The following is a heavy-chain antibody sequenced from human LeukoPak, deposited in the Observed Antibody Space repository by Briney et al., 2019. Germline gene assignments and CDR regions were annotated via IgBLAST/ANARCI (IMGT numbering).Heavy chain of an antibody. CDR2: MYYIGGT. CDR1: GGSISSSTYY. J-gene: IGHJ4*02. V-gene: IGHV4-39*07. CDR3: VKEGF. Sequence: PSQTLSLTFTVSGGSISSSTYYWGWIRQPPGKGLEWIASMYYIGGTYYNPSLKSRVTISQDTSKNQFSLKLDSVTAADTAVYYCVKEGFWGRGTLVTVSS.